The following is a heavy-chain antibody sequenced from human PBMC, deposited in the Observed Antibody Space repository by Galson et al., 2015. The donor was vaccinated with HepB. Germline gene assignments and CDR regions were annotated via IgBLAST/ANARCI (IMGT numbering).Heavy chain of an antibody. V-gene: IGHV3-49*03. D-gene: IGHD3-3*01. J-gene: IGHJ4*02. CDR2: IRSKIYGGTT. CDR3: TREGGDRSAYYADY. Sequence: SLRLSCAASGFTFGDYAMSWFRQAPGKGLEWIGFIRSKIYGGTTEYAASVKGRFTISRDDSKSIAYLQMNSLKTEDTAVYYCTREGGDRSAYYADYWGQGTLVTVSS. CDR1: GFTFGDYA.